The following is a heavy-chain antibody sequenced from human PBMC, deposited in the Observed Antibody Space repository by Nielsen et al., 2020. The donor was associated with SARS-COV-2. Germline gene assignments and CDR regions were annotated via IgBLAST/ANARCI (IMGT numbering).Heavy chain of an antibody. Sequence: GGSLRLSCAASGFTFSSYSMNWVRQAPGKGLEWVSSISSSSSYIYYADSVKGRFTISRDNAKNSLYLQMNSLRAEDTAVYYCAKDGVVRGDALDLWGQGTMVTVSS. D-gene: IGHD3-10*01. V-gene: IGHV3-21*01. CDR2: ISSSSSYI. CDR1: GFTFSSYS. J-gene: IGHJ3*01. CDR3: AKDGVVRGDALDL.